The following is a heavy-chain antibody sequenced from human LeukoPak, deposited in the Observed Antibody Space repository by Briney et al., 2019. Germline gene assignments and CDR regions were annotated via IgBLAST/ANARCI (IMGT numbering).Heavy chain of an antibody. CDR2: INPHGTGT. CDR1: GYTFTDYY. D-gene: IGHD2-2*01. J-gene: IGHJ4*02. V-gene: IGHV1-2*02. CDR3: ARGGSDCYTTSCQRNFDY. Sequence: ASVKVSCKASGYTFTDYYFHWVRQAPGQGLEWLGWINPHGTGTTYAQKFRGRVTMTRDTSMNTGYLELSGLGADDTAVYYCARGGSDCYTTSCQRNFDYWGQGTLVTVSP.